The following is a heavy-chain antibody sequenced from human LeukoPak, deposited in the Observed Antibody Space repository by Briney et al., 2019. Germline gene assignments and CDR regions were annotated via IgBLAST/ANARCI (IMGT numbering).Heavy chain of an antibody. CDR1: GGSISSSNW. CDR2: IYHSGST. V-gene: IGHV4-4*02. CDR3: ARDPTLAYCGGDCDYAFDI. J-gene: IGHJ3*02. Sequence: SGTLSLTCAVSGGSISSSNWWSWVRQPPGKGLEWIGEIYHSGSTNYNPSLKSRVTISVDKSKNQFSLKLSSVTAADTAVYYCARDPTLAYCGGDCDYAFDIWGQGTMVTVSS. D-gene: IGHD2-21*02.